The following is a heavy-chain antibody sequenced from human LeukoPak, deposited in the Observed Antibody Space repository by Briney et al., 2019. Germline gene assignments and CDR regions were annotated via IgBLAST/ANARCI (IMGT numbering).Heavy chain of an antibody. CDR2: ISSSSSYI. V-gene: IGHV3-21*01. Sequence: PGGPLRLSCAASGFTFSSYSMNWVRQAPGKGLEWVSSISSSSSYIYYADSVKGRFTISRDNAKNSLYLQMNSLRAEDTAVYYCARDGGEYQLLSPYFDYWGQGTLVTVSS. J-gene: IGHJ4*02. CDR1: GFTFSSYS. D-gene: IGHD2-2*01. CDR3: ARDGGEYQLLSPYFDY.